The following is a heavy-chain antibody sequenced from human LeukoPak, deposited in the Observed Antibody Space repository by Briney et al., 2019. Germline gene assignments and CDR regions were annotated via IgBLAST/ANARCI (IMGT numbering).Heavy chain of an antibody. V-gene: IGHV1-3*03. CDR3: ARGAGEGSWLIDY. CDR1: GYTFTSNA. J-gene: IGHJ4*02. Sequence: ASVKVSCKASGYTFTSNAIHWVRQAPGQRLEWTGCINGANTKTEYSHEFQGRVTITRDTSASTAYMELSSLTSEDMAVYFCARGAGEGSWLIDYWGQGTLVIVSS. CDR2: INGANTKT. D-gene: IGHD3-16*01.